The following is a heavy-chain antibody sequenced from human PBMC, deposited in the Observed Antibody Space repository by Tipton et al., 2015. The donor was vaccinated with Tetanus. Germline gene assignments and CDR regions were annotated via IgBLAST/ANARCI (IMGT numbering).Heavy chain of an antibody. Sequence: LRLSCAVSGGSITSGAYLWGWIRQPPGKGLEWIGYIYHSGSPYYNPSLKSRVTLSVDTSMNQFSLQLSSATAADSAVYYCARANYESSKKGPFDSWGQGTLVIVSS. V-gene: IGHV4-30-2*01. D-gene: IGHD3-3*01. CDR1: GGSITSGAYL. CDR3: ARANYESSKKGPFDS. CDR2: IYHSGSP. J-gene: IGHJ4*02.